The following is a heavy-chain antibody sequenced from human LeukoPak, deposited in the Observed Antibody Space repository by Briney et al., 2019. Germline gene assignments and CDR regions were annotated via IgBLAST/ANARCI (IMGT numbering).Heavy chain of an antibody. CDR1: GFTFSSYA. CDR3: AIDDYGDYEGVGY. V-gene: IGHV3-23*01. Sequence: GGSLRLSCAASGFTFSSYAMSWVRQAPGKGLEWVSAISGSGGSTYYADSVKGRFTISRDNAKNSLYLQMNSLRAEDTAVYYCAIDDYGDYEGVGYWGQGTLVTVSS. J-gene: IGHJ4*02. D-gene: IGHD4-17*01. CDR2: ISGSGGST.